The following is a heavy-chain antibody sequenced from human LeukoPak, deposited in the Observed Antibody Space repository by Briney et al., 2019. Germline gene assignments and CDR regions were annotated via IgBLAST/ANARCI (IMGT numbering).Heavy chain of an antibody. V-gene: IGHV4-39*01. CDR3: ATPGRGYDFWSGYLDFDY. CDR2: IYYSGST. CDR1: GGSISSSSYY. D-gene: IGHD3-3*01. J-gene: IGHJ4*02. Sequence: SETLSLTCTVSGGSISSSSYYWGWIRQPPGKGLEWIGSIYYSGSTYYNPSLKSRVTISVDTSKNQFSLKLSSVTAADTAVYYCATPGRGYDFWSGYLDFDYWGQGPLVTVSS.